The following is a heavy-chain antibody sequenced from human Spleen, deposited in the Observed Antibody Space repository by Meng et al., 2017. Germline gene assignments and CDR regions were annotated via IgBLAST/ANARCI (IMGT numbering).Heavy chain of an antibody. D-gene: IGHD2-2*01. J-gene: IGHJ4*02. CDR1: GGSFSGYS. V-gene: IGHV4-34*01. Sequence: VQLQQWGPGLLKPSETLPLTCPVYGGSFSGYSWSWIRQPPGKGLEWIGEINHSGSTNYNPSLKSRVTISVDTSKNQFSLKLSSVTAADTAVYYCARGSYCSSSSCYERDYWGQGTLVTVSS. CDR3: ARGSYCSSSSCYERDY. CDR2: INHSGST.